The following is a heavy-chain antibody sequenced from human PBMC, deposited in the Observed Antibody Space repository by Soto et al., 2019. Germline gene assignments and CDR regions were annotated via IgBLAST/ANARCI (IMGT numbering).Heavy chain of an antibody. V-gene: IGHV3-49*03. J-gene: IGHJ5*02. Sequence: GGSLRLFCTAAGFTFGDYAMRWLRQAPGKGLEWVSFIRSKAYGETAEHAASVRGRFIISRDDSKSIVHLQMNSLKTEDTGVYYCTRDLGFGIAAAGHNWFDPWGQRTQV. CDR3: TRDLGFGIAAAGHNWFDP. D-gene: IGHD6-13*01. CDR1: GFTFGDYA. CDR2: IRSKAYGETA.